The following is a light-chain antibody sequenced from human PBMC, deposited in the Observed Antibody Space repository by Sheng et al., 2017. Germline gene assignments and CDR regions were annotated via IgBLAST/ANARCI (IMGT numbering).Light chain of an antibody. J-gene: IGKJ4*01. V-gene: IGKV3-11*01. Sequence: EIVLKQSPVTLSLSPGERATLSCRASQSVDSYLAWYQQRPGQPPRLLIFDASNRATGIPARFTGSGSGTDFTLTISSLEPEDVATYYCQKYDNAPLTFGGGTKVDIK. CDR2: DAS. CDR1: QSVDSY. CDR3: QKYDNAPLT.